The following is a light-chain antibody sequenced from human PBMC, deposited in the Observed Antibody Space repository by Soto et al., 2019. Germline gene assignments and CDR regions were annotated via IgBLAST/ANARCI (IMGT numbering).Light chain of an antibody. CDR3: SSYTTTNTLFV. V-gene: IGLV2-14*01. J-gene: IGLJ1*01. Sequence: QSSLTQPASVSESPGQSITISCTGTTSDAGASIYVSWYQQHPGKAPKLMIYEVSNRPSGVSNRFSGSKSGNTASLTISGLQAEDEAYYYCSSYTTTNTLFVFGSGTKVTVL. CDR2: EVS. CDR1: TSDAGASIY.